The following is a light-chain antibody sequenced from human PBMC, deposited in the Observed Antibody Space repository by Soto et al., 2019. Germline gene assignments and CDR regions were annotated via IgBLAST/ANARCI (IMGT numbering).Light chain of an antibody. V-gene: IGKV1-9*01. CDR3: QQLDSYPRT. J-gene: IGKJ2*01. Sequence: IQVTQSPSSLSASVGDRVTITCRASQAISSYLAWYQQKPGKAPKLLIYAASTLQSGVPSRVSGSASGTDLTLTISSLQPEDFATYYCQQLDSYPRTFDQGTKVEIK. CDR1: QAISSY. CDR2: AAS.